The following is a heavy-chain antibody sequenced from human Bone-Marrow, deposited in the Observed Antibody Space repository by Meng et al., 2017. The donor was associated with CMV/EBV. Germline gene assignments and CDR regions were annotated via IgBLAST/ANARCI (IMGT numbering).Heavy chain of an antibody. D-gene: IGHD4-23*01. Sequence: GESLKISCAASGFTFSSYSMNWVRQAPGKGLEWVSSISSSGSTIYYADSVKGRFTISRDNAKNSLYLQMNSLRAEDTAVYYCARLGNNYYGMVVWGQGTTVTVSS. CDR1: GFTFSSYS. CDR2: ISSSGSTI. V-gene: IGHV3-48*04. CDR3: ARLGNNYYGMVV. J-gene: IGHJ6*02.